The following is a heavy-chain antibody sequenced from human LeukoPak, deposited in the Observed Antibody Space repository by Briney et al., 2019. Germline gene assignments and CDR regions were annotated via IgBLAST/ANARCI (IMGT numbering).Heavy chain of an antibody. J-gene: IGHJ6*03. CDR2: IRSKANSYAT. D-gene: IGHD6-19*01. CDR1: GFTFSGSA. Sequence: GGSLRLSCAASGFTFSGSAMHWVRQASGKGLEWVGRIRSKANSYATAYAASVKGRFTISRDDSKNTAYLQMNSLKTEDTAVYYCSSSGRYPPFYYYYMDVWGKGTTVTVSS. V-gene: IGHV3-73*01. CDR3: SSSGRYPPFYYYYMDV.